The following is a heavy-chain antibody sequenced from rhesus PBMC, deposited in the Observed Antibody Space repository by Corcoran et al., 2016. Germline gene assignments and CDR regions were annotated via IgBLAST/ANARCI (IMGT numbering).Heavy chain of an antibody. CDR2: IYWNDSK. J-gene: IGHJ4*01. V-gene: IGHV2-95*01. D-gene: IGHD5-30*01. CDR1: GISISTTGTG. CDR3: ARGGGYSGYTDYFDY. Sequence: QVTLKESGPALVKPTQTLTLTCTFSGISISTTGTGVGWIRQPPATGLEWLASIYWNDSKYNSTSLKSMLTISKDTSKNQVVLTMTNMDPVDTATYYCARGGGYSGYTDYFDYWGQGVLVTVSS.